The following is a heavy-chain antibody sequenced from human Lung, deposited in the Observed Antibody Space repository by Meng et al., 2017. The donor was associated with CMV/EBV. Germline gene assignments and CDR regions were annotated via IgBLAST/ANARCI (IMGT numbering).Heavy chain of an antibody. J-gene: IGHJ4*02. V-gene: IGHV3-15*01. Sequence: GGFLRSSCAAPDFTFSNAWMSWVRQAPGKGLGWVGRIKSKTVGGTTDYAAPVKGRFTISRDDSKNTLYLQMNSLKTEDTAVYYCTPCPLDYYDTSSYYPTYRGYFDYWGQGXLVTASS. D-gene: IGHD3-22*01. CDR2: IKSKTVGGTT. CDR1: DFTFSNAW. CDR3: TPCPLDYYDTSSYYPTYRGYFDY.